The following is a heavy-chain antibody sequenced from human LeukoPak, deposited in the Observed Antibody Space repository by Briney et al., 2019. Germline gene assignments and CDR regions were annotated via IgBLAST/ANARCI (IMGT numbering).Heavy chain of an antibody. J-gene: IGHJ4*02. CDR2: IKQDGSEK. CDR1: GFTFSSYW. D-gene: IGHD5-12*01. V-gene: IGHV3-7*03. CDR3: ARSRLPAATITPNDY. Sequence: GGSLRLSCAASGFTFSSYWMSWVRQAPGKGLEWVANIKQDGSEKYYVDSVKGRFTISRDNAKNSLYLQMNSLRAVDTAVYCARSRLPAATITPNDYWGQGALVTVSS.